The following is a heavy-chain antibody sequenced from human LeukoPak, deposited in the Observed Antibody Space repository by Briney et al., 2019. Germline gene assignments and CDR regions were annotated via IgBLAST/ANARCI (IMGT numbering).Heavy chain of an antibody. D-gene: IGHD6-6*01. Sequence: GGSLRPSCAASGITVMSNYMTWVRQAPGKGLEWVSVISSGGSTYYADSVKGRFTISRDNSKNTLYLQMNSLRAEDTAVYYCARASPADYYGMDVWGQGTTVTVSS. CDR1: GITVMSNY. J-gene: IGHJ6*02. CDR3: ARASPADYYGMDV. CDR2: ISSGGST. V-gene: IGHV3-66*01.